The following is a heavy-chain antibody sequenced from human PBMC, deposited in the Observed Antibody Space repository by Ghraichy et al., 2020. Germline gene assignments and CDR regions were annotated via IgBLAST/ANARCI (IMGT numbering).Heavy chain of an antibody. V-gene: IGHV1-2*02. Sequence: ASVKVSCKASGYTFTGYYMHWVRQAPGQGLEWMGWINPNSGGTNYAQKVQGRVTMTRDTSISTAYMELSRLRSDDTAVYYCARAFSTDYYYYGMDVWGQGTTVTVSS. D-gene: IGHD2-2*01. CDR2: INPNSGGT. J-gene: IGHJ6*02. CDR3: ARAFSTDYYYYGMDV. CDR1: GYTFTGYY.